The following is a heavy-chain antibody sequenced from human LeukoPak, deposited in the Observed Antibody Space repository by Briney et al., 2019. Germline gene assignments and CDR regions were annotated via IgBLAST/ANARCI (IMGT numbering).Heavy chain of an antibody. J-gene: IGHJ4*02. Sequence: SETLSLTCTVSGGSISSGGYYWGWIRQPPGKGLEWIGSIYYSGSTYYNPSLKSRVTISVDTSKNQFSLKLSSVTAADTAVYYCARGIYDSSGYYHDYWGQGTLVTVSS. CDR3: ARGIYDSSGYYHDY. V-gene: IGHV4-39*01. CDR2: IYYSGST. D-gene: IGHD3-22*01. CDR1: GGSISSGGYY.